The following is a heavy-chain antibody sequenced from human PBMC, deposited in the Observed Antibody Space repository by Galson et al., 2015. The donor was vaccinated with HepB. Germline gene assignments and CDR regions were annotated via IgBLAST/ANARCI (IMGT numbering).Heavy chain of an antibody. J-gene: IGHJ4*02. D-gene: IGHD3-22*01. CDR2: ISGSGGST. CDR1: GFTFSSYA. V-gene: IGHV3-23*01. CDR3: AKGRKTNYYDTQFRTGYFDY. Sequence: SLRLSCAASGFTFSSYAMSWVRQAPGKGLEWVSAISGSGGSTYYADSVKGRFTISRDNSKNTLYLQMNSLRAEDTAVYYCAKGRKTNYYDTQFRTGYFDYWGQGTLVTVSS.